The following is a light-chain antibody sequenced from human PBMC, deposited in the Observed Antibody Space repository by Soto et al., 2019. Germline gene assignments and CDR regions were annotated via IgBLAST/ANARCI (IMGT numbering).Light chain of an antibody. CDR2: SSN. V-gene: IGLV1-44*01. Sequence: QSVQTQPPSASGTPGQRVTISCSGSSSNIGSNSVNWYQQLPGTAPKLLMYSSNQRPSGVPDRFSGSKSGTSASLAISGLQSEDEADYYCAAWDDSLNGVVFGGGTKLTVL. CDR3: AAWDDSLNGVV. CDR1: SSNIGSNS. J-gene: IGLJ2*01.